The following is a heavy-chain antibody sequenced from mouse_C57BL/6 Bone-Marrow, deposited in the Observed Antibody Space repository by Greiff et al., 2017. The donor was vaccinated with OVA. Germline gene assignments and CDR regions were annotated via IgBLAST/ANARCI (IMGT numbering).Heavy chain of an antibody. J-gene: IGHJ1*03. CDR3: ARDYYGRGYFDV. V-gene: IGHV3-6*01. Sequence: ESGPGLVKPSQSLSLTCSVPGYSITSGYYWNWIRQFPGNKLEWMGYISYDGSNNYNPSLKNRISITRDTSKNQFFLKLNSVTTEDTATYYCARDYYGRGYFDVWGTGTTVTVSS. CDR1: GYSITSGYY. CDR2: ISYDGSN. D-gene: IGHD1-1*01.